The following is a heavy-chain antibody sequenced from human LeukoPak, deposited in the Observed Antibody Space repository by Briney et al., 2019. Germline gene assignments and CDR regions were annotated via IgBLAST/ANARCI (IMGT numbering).Heavy chain of an antibody. CDR1: GFTFSSYW. D-gene: IGHD2-2*01. CDR2: IKQDGSEK. Sequence: GGSLRLSCAASGFTFSSYWMSWVRQAPGKGLEWVANIKQDGSEKYYVASVKGRFTISRENAKNSLYLQMNSLRAEDTAVYYCARIYCSSTSCYDYYMDVWGKGTTVTVSS. J-gene: IGHJ6*03. CDR3: ARIYCSSTSCYDYYMDV. V-gene: IGHV3-7*01.